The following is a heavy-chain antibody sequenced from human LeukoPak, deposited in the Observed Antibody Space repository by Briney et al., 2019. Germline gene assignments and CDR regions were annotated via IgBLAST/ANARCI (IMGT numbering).Heavy chain of an antibody. D-gene: IGHD3-3*01. V-gene: IGHV3-23*01. CDR3: AKDDFQDPNWFDP. CDR2: ISGSGGST. J-gene: IGHJ5*02. Sequence: PGGSLRLSCAASGFTFSSYAMSSVRQAPGKGLEWVSAISGSGGSTYYADSVKGRFTISGDNSKNTLYLQMNSLRAEDTAVYYCAKDDFQDPNWFDPWGQGTLVTVSS. CDR1: GFTFSSYA.